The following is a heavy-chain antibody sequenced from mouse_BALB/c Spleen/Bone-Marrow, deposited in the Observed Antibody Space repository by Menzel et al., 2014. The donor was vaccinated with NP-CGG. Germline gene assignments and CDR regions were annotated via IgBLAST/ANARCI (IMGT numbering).Heavy chain of an antibody. J-gene: IGHJ4*01. CDR3: AKNWGYGYAMDY. CDR1: GFSLTSYG. V-gene: IGHV2-5*01. CDR2: IWRGGST. Sequence: QVQLKESGPGLVQPSQRLSITCTVSGFSLTSYGVHWVRQSPGKGLEWLGVIWRGGSTDYNAAFMSRLSITKDNSESQVFFKMNSLQADDTAIYYCAKNWGYGYAMDYWGQGTLVTVSS. D-gene: IGHD3-1*01.